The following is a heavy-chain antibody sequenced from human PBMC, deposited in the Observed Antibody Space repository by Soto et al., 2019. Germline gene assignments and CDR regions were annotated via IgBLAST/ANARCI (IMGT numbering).Heavy chain of an antibody. CDR2: ISGSGGST. CDR3: AKGDVVVVAAWEFDP. V-gene: IGHV3-23*01. CDR1: GFTFSSYA. D-gene: IGHD2-15*01. J-gene: IGHJ5*02. Sequence: EVQLLESGGGLVQPGGSLRLSCAASGFTFSSYAMSWVRQAPGKGLEWVSAISGSGGSTYYADSVKGRFTISRDNSKNTLYLQMNSLRAEDTAVDYCAKGDVVVVAAWEFDPWCQGTLVTVSS.